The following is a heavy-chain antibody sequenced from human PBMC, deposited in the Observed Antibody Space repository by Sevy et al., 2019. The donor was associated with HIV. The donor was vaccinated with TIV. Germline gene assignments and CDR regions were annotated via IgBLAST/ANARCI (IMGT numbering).Heavy chain of an antibody. D-gene: IGHD3-3*01. J-gene: IGHJ4*02. Sequence: GGSLRLSCAASGFTFSSYWMSWVRQAPGKGLEWVANIKQDGSEEYYVDSVKGRFTISRDNAKNSLYLQMNSLGAEDTAVYYCARVVHYLWGGYYTFGDYWGQGSLVTVSS. V-gene: IGHV3-7*01. CDR2: IKQDGSEE. CDR1: GFTFSSYW. CDR3: ARVVHYLWGGYYTFGDY.